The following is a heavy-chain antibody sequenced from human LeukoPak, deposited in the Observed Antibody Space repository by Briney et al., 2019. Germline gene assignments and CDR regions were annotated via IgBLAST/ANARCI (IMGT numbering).Heavy chain of an antibody. J-gene: IGHJ4*02. Sequence: PSETLSLTCAVYGGSFSGYYWSWIRQPPGKGLEWIGEINHSGSTNYNPSLKSRVTIPVDTSKNQFSLKLSSVTAADTAVYYCVSGYSYGPRIDYWGQGTLVTVSS. D-gene: IGHD5-18*01. V-gene: IGHV4-34*01. CDR1: GGSFSGYY. CDR3: VSGYSYGPRIDY. CDR2: INHSGST.